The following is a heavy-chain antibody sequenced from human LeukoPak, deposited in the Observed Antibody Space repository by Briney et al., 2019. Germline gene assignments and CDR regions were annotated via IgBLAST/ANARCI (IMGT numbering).Heavy chain of an antibody. CDR1: GYTLTELS. Sequence: SVKVSCKVSGYTLTELSMHWVRQAPGQGLEWMGRIIPIFGTANYAQKFQGRVTITTDESTSTAYMELSSLRSEDTAVYYCARDTPAVAGTRAMDVWGKGTTVTVSS. CDR2: IIPIFGTA. V-gene: IGHV1-69*05. J-gene: IGHJ6*03. D-gene: IGHD6-19*01. CDR3: ARDTPAVAGTRAMDV.